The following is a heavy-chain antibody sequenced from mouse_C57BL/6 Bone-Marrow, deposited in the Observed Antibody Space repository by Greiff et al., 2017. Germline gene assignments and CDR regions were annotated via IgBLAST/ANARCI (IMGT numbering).Heavy chain of an antibody. V-gene: IGHV1-81*01. J-gene: IGHJ3*01. Sequence: VQLQQSGAELARPGASVKLSCKASGYTFTSYGISWVKQRTGQGLEWIGEIYPRSGNTYYNEKFKGKATLTADKSSSTAYMELRSLTSEDSAVYFCSRWPLSNYPWFAYWGQGTLVTVSA. CDR1: GYTFTSYG. D-gene: IGHD2-5*01. CDR3: SRWPLSNYPWFAY. CDR2: IYPRSGNT.